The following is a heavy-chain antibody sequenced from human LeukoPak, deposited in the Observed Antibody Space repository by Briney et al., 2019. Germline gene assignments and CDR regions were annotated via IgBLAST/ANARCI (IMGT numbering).Heavy chain of an antibody. CDR2: IYPGDSDT. CDR1: GYSFTSYW. V-gene: IGHV5-51*01. J-gene: IGHJ5*02. CDR3: ASRLPRVWFGEGGIRRHNWFDP. D-gene: IGHD3-10*01. Sequence: GESLKISCKGSGYSFTSYWIGWVRQMPGKGLEWMGIIYPGDSDTRYSPSFQGQGTISADKSISTAYLQWSSLKASDTAMYYCASRLPRVWFGEGGIRRHNWFDPWGQGTLVTVSS.